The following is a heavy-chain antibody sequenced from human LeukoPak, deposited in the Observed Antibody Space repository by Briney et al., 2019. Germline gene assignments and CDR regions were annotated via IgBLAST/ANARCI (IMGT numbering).Heavy chain of an antibody. CDR3: ARAKPGGNWFDP. D-gene: IGHD3-16*01. Sequence: GGSLRLSCAASGFTFRTYLMHWVRQAPGKGLLWVSRINTDGSGTIYADSVKGRFTISSDNANNTLYLQMNSLRAEDTALYYCARAKPGGNWFDPWGQGTLVTVSS. CDR2: INTDGSGT. CDR1: GFTFRTYL. V-gene: IGHV3-74*01. J-gene: IGHJ5*02.